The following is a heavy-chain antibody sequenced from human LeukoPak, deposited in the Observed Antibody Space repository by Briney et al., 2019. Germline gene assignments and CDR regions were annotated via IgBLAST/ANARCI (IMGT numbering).Heavy chain of an antibody. CDR1: GGSISSYY. CDR3: ARAMGGIVVVPAAMSHYYYYMDV. Sequence: SETLSLTCTVSGGSISSYYWSWIRPPAGKGLEWIGRIYTSGSTTYNPSLKSRVTMSVDTSKNQFSLKLSSVTAADTAVYYCARAMGGIVVVPAAMSHYYYYMDVWGKGTTVTVSS. J-gene: IGHJ6*03. CDR2: IYTSGST. V-gene: IGHV4-4*07. D-gene: IGHD2-2*01.